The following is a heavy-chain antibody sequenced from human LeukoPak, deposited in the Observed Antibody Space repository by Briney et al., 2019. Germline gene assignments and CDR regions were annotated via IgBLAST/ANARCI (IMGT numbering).Heavy chain of an antibody. CDR3: ARDGGYVIDY. Sequence: SETLSLTCAVYGGSFSGYYWSWIRQPPGKGLEWIGYTYYSGSTYYNPSLKSRVTISVDTSKNQFSLKLSSVTAADTAVYYCARDGGYVIDYWGQGTLVTVSS. CDR2: TYYSGST. CDR1: GGSFSGYY. J-gene: IGHJ4*02. D-gene: IGHD3-16*01. V-gene: IGHV4-34*09.